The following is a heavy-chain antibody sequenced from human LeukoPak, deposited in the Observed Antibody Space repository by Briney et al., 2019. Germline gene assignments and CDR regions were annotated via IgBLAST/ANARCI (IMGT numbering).Heavy chain of an antibody. D-gene: IGHD5/OR15-5a*01. J-gene: IGHJ6*03. CDR1: EFNTYA. CDR3: AKALREGQRPVYTYYYIAV. CDR2: ISGSGTTP. Sequence: GGSLRLSCAASEFNTYAVIWVRQAPGKGLDWVSTISGSGTTPYYADSVKGRFTISRDTSKSTVFLQMNSLRADDTAVYYCAKALREGQRPVYTYYYIAVWGKGTTVTVSS. V-gene: IGHV3-23*01.